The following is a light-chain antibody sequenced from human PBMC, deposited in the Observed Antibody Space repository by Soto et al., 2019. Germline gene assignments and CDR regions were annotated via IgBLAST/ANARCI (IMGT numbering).Light chain of an antibody. CDR2: WAS. CDR1: QSVLYSSNNKNY. CDR3: QQYESTPPT. V-gene: IGKV4-1*01. Sequence: DIVMTQSPDSLAVSLGERATINCKSSQSVLYSSNNKNYLALYQQRPGQPPKRLIYWASTRESGVPDRFSGRGSGTDFPLTITSLQAEDVAVYYCQQYESTPPTFGQGTKLEIK. J-gene: IGKJ2*01.